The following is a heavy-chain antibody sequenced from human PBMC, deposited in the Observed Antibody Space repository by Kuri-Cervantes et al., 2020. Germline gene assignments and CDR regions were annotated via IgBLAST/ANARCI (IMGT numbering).Heavy chain of an antibody. CDR1: GGTFSSYA. V-gene: IGHV1-69*13. CDR3: AGFTMVRGVITTLDY. D-gene: IGHD3-10*01. Sequence: SVKVSCKASGGTFSSYAISWVRQAPGQGLEWMGGIIPIFGTANYAQKFQGRVTITADESTGTAYMELSRLRSDDTAVYYCAGFTMVRGVITTLDYWGQGTLVTVSS. CDR2: IIPIFGTA. J-gene: IGHJ4*02.